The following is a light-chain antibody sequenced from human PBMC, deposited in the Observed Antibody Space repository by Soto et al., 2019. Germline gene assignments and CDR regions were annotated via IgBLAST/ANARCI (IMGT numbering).Light chain of an antibody. CDR3: EIWDSNLRV. V-gene: IGLV4-60*02. J-gene: IGLJ3*02. Sequence: QPVLTQSSSASASLGSSVKLTCTLSSGHSSYIIAWHQQQPGKAPRYLMKLEGSGSYNKGSGVPDRFSGSSSGADRYLTISNLQFEDEADYYCEIWDSNLRVFGGGTKLTVL. CDR2: LEGSGSY. CDR1: SGHSSYI.